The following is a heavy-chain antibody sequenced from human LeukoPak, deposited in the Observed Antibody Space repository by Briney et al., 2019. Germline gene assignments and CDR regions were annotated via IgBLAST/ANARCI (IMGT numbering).Heavy chain of an antibody. V-gene: IGHV3-30*09. J-gene: IGHJ4*02. Sequence: TGGSLRLSCAASGFTFSSYAMHWVRQAPGKGLEWVAVISYDGSNKYYADSVKGRFAISRDNSKNTLYLQMNSLRAEDTAVYYCARDHDYGDYAIDYWGQGTLVTVSS. CDR3: ARDHDYGDYAIDY. D-gene: IGHD4-17*01. CDR2: ISYDGSNK. CDR1: GFTFSSYA.